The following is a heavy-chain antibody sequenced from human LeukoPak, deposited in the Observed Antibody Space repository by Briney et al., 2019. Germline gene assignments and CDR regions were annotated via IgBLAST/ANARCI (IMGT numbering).Heavy chain of an antibody. CDR2: INHSGIT. D-gene: IGHD1-14*01. Sequence: PSETLSLTCAVYGGSFSGYYWSWIRQPPGKGLEWVGEINHSGITNYNPSLKSRVTISVDTSKNQFSLKLSSVTAADTAVYYCARDLQRSATGDALDIWGQGTMVSVSS. V-gene: IGHV4-34*01. CDR3: ARDLQRSATGDALDI. CDR1: GGSFSGYY. J-gene: IGHJ3*02.